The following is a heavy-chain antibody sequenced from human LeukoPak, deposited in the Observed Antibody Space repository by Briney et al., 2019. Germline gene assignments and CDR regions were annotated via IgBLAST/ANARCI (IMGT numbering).Heavy chain of an antibody. Sequence: PSETLSLTCTVSGGSISGYYWTWIRQPPGEGLEWIGYLHYSGTTNYSPSLKSRVTMSVDTSKNQFSLNLRSVSAADTAVYYCARYYCGGGSCLPDYWGQGTLVTVSS. CDR1: GGSISGYY. D-gene: IGHD2-15*01. CDR3: ARYYCGGGSCLPDY. V-gene: IGHV4-59*01. J-gene: IGHJ4*02. CDR2: LHYSGTT.